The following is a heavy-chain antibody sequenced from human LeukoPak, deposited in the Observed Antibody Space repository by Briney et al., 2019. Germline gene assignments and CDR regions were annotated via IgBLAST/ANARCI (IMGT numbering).Heavy chain of an antibody. D-gene: IGHD6-19*01. Sequence: SQTLSLTCALSGDSVSSNSVAWNWVRQSPSRGLEWLGRTYYRSKWYNDYAVSVKSRITINPDTSKNQFSLQLNSVTAADTAVYYCARQPRSKIAVARGVYYFDYWGQGTLVTVSS. CDR3: ARQPRSKIAVARGVYYFDY. J-gene: IGHJ4*02. CDR2: TYYRSKWYN. CDR1: GDSVSSNSVA. V-gene: IGHV6-1*01.